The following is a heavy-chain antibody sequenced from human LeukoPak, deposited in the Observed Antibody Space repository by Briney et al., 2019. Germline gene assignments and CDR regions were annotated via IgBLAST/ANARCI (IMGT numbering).Heavy chain of an antibody. J-gene: IGHJ4*02. D-gene: IGHD3-10*01. CDR1: GFTFSDYS. Sequence: GGSLRLSCAASGFTFSDYSMNWVRQAPGKGLEWVSYISSRSSTISYADSVKGRFTISRDNSKNTLYLQMNSLRAEDTAVYYCAKDLEGDISHFDYWGQGTLVTVSS. CDR3: AKDLEGDISHFDY. CDR2: ISSRSSTI. V-gene: IGHV3-48*01.